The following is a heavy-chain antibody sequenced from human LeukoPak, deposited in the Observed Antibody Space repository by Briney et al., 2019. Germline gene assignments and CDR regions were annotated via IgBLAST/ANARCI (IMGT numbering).Heavy chain of an antibody. V-gene: IGHV3-23*01. CDR3: AKVEVPLVYQGHAFDI. J-gene: IGHJ3*02. D-gene: IGHD2-8*02. CDR2: ISGSGGST. Sequence: GGSLRLSCAASGFTFSSYAMSWVRQAPGKGLEWVSAISGSGGSTYYADSVKGRFTISRDNSKNTLYLQMNSLRAEDTAVYYCAKVEVPLVYQGHAFDIWGQGTMVTVSS. CDR1: GFTFSSYA.